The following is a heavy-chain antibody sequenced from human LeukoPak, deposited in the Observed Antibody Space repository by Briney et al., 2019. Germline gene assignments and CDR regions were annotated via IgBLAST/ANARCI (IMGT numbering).Heavy chain of an antibody. CDR2: IYYSGST. Sequence: PSETLSLTCTVSGGSISSYYWSWIRQPPGKGLEWIGYIYYSGSTNYNPSLKSRVTISVDTSKNQFSLKLSSVTAADTAVYYCARRTRLGFDYWGQGTLVTVSS. CDR3: ARRTRLGFDY. D-gene: IGHD1-14*01. V-gene: IGHV4-59*08. J-gene: IGHJ4*02. CDR1: GGSISSYY.